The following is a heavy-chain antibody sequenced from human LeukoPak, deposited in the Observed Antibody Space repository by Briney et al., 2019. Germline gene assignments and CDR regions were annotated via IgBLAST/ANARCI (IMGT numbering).Heavy chain of an antibody. CDR1: GGSISSASYY. D-gene: IGHD2/OR15-2a*01. CDR2: IYYSGST. Sequence: SGTLSLTCTVSGGSISSASYYWGWIRQPPGKGLEWIGIIYYSGSTYYNPSLKSRVTISVDTSKNQFSLKLSSVTAADTAVYYCARQRDSSFDQWGQGTLVTVSS. CDR3: ARQRDSSFDQ. J-gene: IGHJ4*02. V-gene: IGHV4-39*01.